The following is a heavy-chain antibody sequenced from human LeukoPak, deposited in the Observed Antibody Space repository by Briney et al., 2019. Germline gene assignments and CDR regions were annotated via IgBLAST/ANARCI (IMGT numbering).Heavy chain of an antibody. D-gene: IGHD3-22*01. CDR3: VRGFPLSSGYLGDDY. Sequence: GGSLRLSCAASGFTFSSYWMHWVRQAPGKGLVWVSRINSDGSRTSYADSVKGRFTIFRDNAKNTLYLQMNSLRAEDTAVYYCVRGFPLSSGYLGDDYWGLGTLVTVSS. CDR2: INSDGSRT. CDR1: GFTFSSYW. V-gene: IGHV3-74*01. J-gene: IGHJ4*02.